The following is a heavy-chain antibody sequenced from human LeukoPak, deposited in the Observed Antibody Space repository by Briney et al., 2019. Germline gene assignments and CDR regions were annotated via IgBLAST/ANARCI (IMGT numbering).Heavy chain of an antibody. CDR3: ARERRRDRNYYDRSGYAFDY. V-gene: IGHV4-34*01. CDR2: INHSGST. J-gene: IGHJ4*02. D-gene: IGHD3-22*01. Sequence: SETLSLTCAVYGGSFSGYYWSWIRQPPGKGLEWIGEINHSGSTKYNPSLKSRVTISEDTSKNRISLRLTSVTASDTAVYYCARERRRDRNYYDRSGYAFDYWGQGTLVTVSS. CDR1: GGSFSGYY.